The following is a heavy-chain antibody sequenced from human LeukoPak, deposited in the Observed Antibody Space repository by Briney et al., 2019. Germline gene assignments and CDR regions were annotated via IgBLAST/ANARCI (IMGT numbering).Heavy chain of an antibody. Sequence: ASVKVSCKASGYTFIHYYMHWVRQAPGQGLEWMGIINTSGGTTSYAQNFQGRVTMTRDTSTSTVYMELSSLRSEDTAVYYCAREIGPRQLHLWGSAFDYWGQGTLVTVSS. V-gene: IGHV1-46*01. CDR2: INTSGGTT. CDR1: GYTFIHYY. CDR3: AREIGPRQLHLWGSAFDY. D-gene: IGHD5-18*01. J-gene: IGHJ4*02.